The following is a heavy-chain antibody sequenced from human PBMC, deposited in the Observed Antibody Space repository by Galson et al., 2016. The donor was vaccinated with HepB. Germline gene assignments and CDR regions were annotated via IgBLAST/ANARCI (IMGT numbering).Heavy chain of an antibody. CDR1: GASLSNYF. CDR3: ARYDVSGRGLDY. Sequence: SETLSLTCSVSGASLSNYFWTWVRQPPGKGLEWIGHVHSLVTTSYNTTLVSRVTLSIDISKNQFSLSLRALTAADTAVYLCARYDVSGRGLDYWGQGALVTVSS. D-gene: IGHD3-16*01. J-gene: IGHJ4*02. V-gene: IGHV4-4*07. CDR2: VHSLVTT.